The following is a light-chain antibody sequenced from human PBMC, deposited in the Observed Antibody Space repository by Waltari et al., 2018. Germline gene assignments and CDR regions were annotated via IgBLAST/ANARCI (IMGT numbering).Light chain of an antibody. Sequence: SYELTQPPSVSVSPGPTARITCSGDALPQQYASWYQQKPGQAPVLVIHKDNERPSGIPERFSGSSSGTTVTLTISGVQAEDEADYYCQSADSSGTYKVFGTGTKVTVL. J-gene: IGLJ1*01. CDR1: ALPQQY. V-gene: IGLV3-25*03. CDR2: KDN. CDR3: QSADSSGTYKV.